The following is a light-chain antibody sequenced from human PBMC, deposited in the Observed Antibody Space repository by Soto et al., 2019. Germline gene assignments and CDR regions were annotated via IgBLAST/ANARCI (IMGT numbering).Light chain of an antibody. CDR3: QQHDQGWT. CDR1: QSVRTK. Sequence: EMVMTQSPATLSVSLGERATLSCRASQSVRTKLVWYQQKPGQAPRLLIYGASTRATGIPARFSGSGSGTGVTLTLSNLPSEDFAVYYCQQHDQGWTFGQGTKVEIK. CDR2: GAS. J-gene: IGKJ1*01. V-gene: IGKV3-15*01.